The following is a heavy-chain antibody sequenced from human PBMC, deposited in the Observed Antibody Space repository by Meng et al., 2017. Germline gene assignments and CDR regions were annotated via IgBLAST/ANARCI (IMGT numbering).Heavy chain of an antibody. J-gene: IGHJ5*02. CDR3: ARRGIAAAGNNWFDP. D-gene: IGHD6-13*01. CDR2: IYHSGST. Sequence: QVQVQEAGPGLVKPSGPLVLPCAVSGGSISSSNWWSWVRQPPGKGLEWIGEIYHSGSTNYNPSLKSRVTISVDKSKNQFSLKLSSVSAADTAVYYCARRGIAAAGNNWFDPWGQGTLVTVSS. V-gene: IGHV4-4*02. CDR1: GGSISSSNW.